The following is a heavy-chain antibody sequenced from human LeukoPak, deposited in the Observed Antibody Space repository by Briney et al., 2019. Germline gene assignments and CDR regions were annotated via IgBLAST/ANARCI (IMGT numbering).Heavy chain of an antibody. J-gene: IGHJ2*01. CDR3: ARDPGDYYSTSTNCGDWYFEL. CDR2: ISGSSSTI. V-gene: IGHV3-48*04. CDR1: GFTLSYYS. D-gene: IGHD2-2*01. Sequence: PGGSLRLSCAASGFTLSYYSMNWVRQAPGKGLEWVSYISGSSSTISYADAVKGRFTISRDNAKNSLYLQMNSLRAEDSAVYFCARDPGDYYSTSTNCGDWYFELWGRGTLVTVSS.